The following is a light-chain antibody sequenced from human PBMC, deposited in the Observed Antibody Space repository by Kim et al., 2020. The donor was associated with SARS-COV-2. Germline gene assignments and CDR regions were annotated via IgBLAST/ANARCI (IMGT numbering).Light chain of an antibody. V-gene: IGKV3-20*01. Sequence: ETVLTQSPVTVSLSPGDRASLSCRASHSVSSSYLAWYQQKPGQAPRLLIYGASSRATGIPDRFSGSGSRTDFTLTISRLEPEDVAVYYCQQYGSSPLTFGGGTKVDIK. CDR3: QQYGSSPLT. CDR1: HSVSSSY. J-gene: IGKJ4*01. CDR2: GAS.